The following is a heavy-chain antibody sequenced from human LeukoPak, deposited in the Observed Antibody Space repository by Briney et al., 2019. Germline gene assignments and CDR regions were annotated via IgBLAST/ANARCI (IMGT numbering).Heavy chain of an antibody. CDR1: GGSISSSSYY. CDR3: ASASNDAFDI. D-gene: IGHD3-3*02. Sequence: PSETLSLTCTVSGGSISSSSYYWGWIRQPPGKGLEWIGNIYSSGSTYYNASLQSRVTISIDTSKNQFSLKLSSVTAADTAVYYCASASNDAFDIWGQGTMVTVSS. J-gene: IGHJ3*02. V-gene: IGHV4-39*07. CDR2: IYSSGST.